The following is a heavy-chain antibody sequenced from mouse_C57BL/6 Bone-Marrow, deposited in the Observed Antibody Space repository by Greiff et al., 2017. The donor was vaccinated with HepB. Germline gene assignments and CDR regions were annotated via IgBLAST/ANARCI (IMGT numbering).Heavy chain of an antibody. CDR2: FHPYNDDT. J-gene: IGHJ1*03. CDR3: ARGRNGLAAPFDV. V-gene: IGHV1-47*01. Sequence: VQLKQSGAELVKPGASVKMSCKASGYTFTTYPIEWMKQNHGKSLEWIGNFHPYNDDTKYNEKFKGKATLTVEKSSSTVYLELSRLTSDDSAVYYCARGRNGLAAPFDVWGTGTTVTVSS. D-gene: IGHD3-1*01. CDR1: GYTFTTYP.